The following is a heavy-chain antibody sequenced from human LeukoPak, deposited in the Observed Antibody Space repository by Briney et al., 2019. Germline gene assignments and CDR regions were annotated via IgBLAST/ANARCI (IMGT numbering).Heavy chain of an antibody. CDR1: GFTVSSNY. CDR3: AREVLYAFDI. V-gene: IGHV3-53*05. CDR2: IYSGGST. Sequence: GGSLRLSCAASGFTVSSNYMSWVRQAPGKGLEWVSVIYSGGSTYYADSVKGRFTISRDNSKNTLHLQMNSLRAEDTAVYYCAREVLYAFDIWGQGTMVTVSS. J-gene: IGHJ3*02.